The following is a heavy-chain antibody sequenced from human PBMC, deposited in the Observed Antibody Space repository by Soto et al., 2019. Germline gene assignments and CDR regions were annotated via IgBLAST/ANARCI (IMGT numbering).Heavy chain of an antibody. CDR3: ARDREYSSSSVYDYYYGMDV. V-gene: IGHV1-69*13. J-gene: IGHJ6*02. CDR1: GGTFSSYA. CDR2: IIPIFGTA. Sequence: GASVKVSCKASGGTFSSYAISWVRQAPGQGLEWMGGIIPIFGTANYAQKFQGRVTITADESTSTAYMELSSLRSEDTAVYYCARDREYSSSSVYDYYYGMDVWGQRTTVTVSS. D-gene: IGHD6-6*01.